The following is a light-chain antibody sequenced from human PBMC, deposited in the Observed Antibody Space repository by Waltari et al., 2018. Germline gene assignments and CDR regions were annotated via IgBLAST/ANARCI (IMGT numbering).Light chain of an antibody. CDR1: QAISNY. V-gene: IGKV1-27*01. Sequence: DIQMTQSPSSLSASVGDRVTITCRASQAISNYLVWYQQKPGKVPKLLIYAASTLQSGVPSRFSGSGSGTDFSLTISSLQPEDVATYYCQKYDDFPFTFGQGTKVEVK. J-gene: IGKJ2*01. CDR3: QKYDDFPFT. CDR2: AAS.